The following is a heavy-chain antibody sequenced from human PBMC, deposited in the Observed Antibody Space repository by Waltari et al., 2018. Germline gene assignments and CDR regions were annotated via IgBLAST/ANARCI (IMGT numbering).Heavy chain of an antibody. CDR3: ARGDSSGYPFDY. J-gene: IGHJ4*02. V-gene: IGHV4-31*03. CDR2: IYYSGGT. CDR1: GGSISSGGHF. D-gene: IGHD3-22*01. Sequence: QVQLQESGPGLVKPSQTLSLTCTVSGGSISSGGHFWSWIRQHPGKGLEWIAYIYYSGGTYYNSSLKRRVTISVDTSKNQFSLKMTSVTAADTAVYYCARGDSSGYPFDYWGEGTLVTVSS.